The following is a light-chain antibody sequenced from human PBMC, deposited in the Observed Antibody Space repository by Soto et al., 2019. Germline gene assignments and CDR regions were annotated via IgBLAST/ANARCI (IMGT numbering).Light chain of an antibody. Sequence: EIVLTQSPGTLSLSPGERATLSCRASQSVTSNYLAWYQQKPGQAPRLLIFGASIRDTGIPDRFSGSGSGTDFTLTISRLEPEDFAVYFCQRYGSSPLITFGQGTRLEIK. CDR1: QSVTSNY. CDR2: GAS. J-gene: IGKJ5*01. CDR3: QRYGSSPLIT. V-gene: IGKV3-20*01.